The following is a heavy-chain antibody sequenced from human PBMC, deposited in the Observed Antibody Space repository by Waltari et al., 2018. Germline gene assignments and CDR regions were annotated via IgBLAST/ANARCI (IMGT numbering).Heavy chain of an antibody. CDR3: AAGYCSGGSCPVHWFDP. CDR2: IYYSGST. Sequence: QVQLQESGPGLVKPSQTLSLTCTVPGGSISRGDYYWSWIRQPPGKGLEWIGYIYYSGSTNYNPSLKSRVTISVDTSKNQFSLKLSSVTAADTAVYYCAAGYCSGGSCPVHWFDPWGQGTLVTVSS. J-gene: IGHJ5*02. CDR1: GGSISRGDYY. D-gene: IGHD2-15*01. V-gene: IGHV4-61*08.